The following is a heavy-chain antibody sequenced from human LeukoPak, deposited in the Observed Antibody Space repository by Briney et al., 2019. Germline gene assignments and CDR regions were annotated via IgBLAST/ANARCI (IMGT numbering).Heavy chain of an antibody. V-gene: IGHV4-34*01. Sequence: PSETLSLTCAVYGGSFSGYYWSWIRQPPGKGLEWIGEINHSGSTNYNPSLKSRVTISVDTSKNQFSLKLSSVTAADTAVYYCARGAVAGTFTMIVAGENAFDIWGRGTMVTVSS. CDR2: INHSGST. CDR3: ARGAVAGTFTMIVAGENAFDI. CDR1: GGSFSGYY. D-gene: IGHD6-19*01. J-gene: IGHJ3*02.